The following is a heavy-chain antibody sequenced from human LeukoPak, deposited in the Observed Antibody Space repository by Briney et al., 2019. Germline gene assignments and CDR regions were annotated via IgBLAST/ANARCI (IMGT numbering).Heavy chain of an antibody. CDR1: GLTFSNYA. CDR3: AKAAATGSGYYFEY. Sequence: GGSLRLSCTASGLTFSNYAMSWVRQAPGKGLEWVSTITGSGGNAYYADSVKGRFTIPRDNSKSTLYLQMNSLRPEDAAVYYCAKAAATGSGYYFEYWGQGALVTVSP. J-gene: IGHJ4*02. V-gene: IGHV3-23*01. CDR2: ITGSGGNA. D-gene: IGHD6-13*01.